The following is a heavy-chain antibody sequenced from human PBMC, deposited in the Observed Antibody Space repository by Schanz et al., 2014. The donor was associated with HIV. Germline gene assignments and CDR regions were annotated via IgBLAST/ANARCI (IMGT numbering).Heavy chain of an antibody. Sequence: QVHLVQSGAEVKKPGSSVKVSCEASRGTFSSHAISWVRQAPGQGLEWMGGIIPMLGTANYAQKFQGRVTIIADESTNTVYMELTSLRSEDTAFYYCARSAEFCSGGSCPPSWFDPWGQGTLVTVSS. V-gene: IGHV1-69*01. CDR1: RGTFSSHA. CDR2: IIPMLGTA. J-gene: IGHJ5*02. D-gene: IGHD2-15*01. CDR3: ARSAEFCSGGSCPPSWFDP.